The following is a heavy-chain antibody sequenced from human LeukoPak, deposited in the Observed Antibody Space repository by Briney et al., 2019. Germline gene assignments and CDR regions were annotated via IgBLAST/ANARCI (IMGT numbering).Heavy chain of an antibody. J-gene: IGHJ6*02. D-gene: IGHD3-3*02. CDR3: ARNTPSLSTNGMDV. V-gene: IGHV3-15*01. CDR1: GFTFSNVW. CDR2: IKTNTAGGGGTT. Sequence: GGSLRLSCTASGFTFSNVWMSWVRQAPGKGLEWVSRIKTNTAGGGGTTDYAAPVKGRFTISRDDSKNTLYLQMDSLRAEDTAVYYCARNTPSLSTNGMDVWGQGTAVTVSS.